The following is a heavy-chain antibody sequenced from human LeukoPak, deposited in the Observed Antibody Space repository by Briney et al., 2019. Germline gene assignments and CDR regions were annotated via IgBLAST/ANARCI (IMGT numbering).Heavy chain of an antibody. CDR2: INADGGEI. CDR1: GFTFSSSW. CDR3: VSSGYGYYYDSSGYQFGY. J-gene: IGHJ4*02. Sequence: GGSLRLSCAASGFTFSSSWMTWVRQAPGKGLEWVASINADGGEIHYVDSVKGRFTISRDNAKNSLYLQMNSLTAEDTAVHYCVSSGYGYYYDSSGYQFGYWGQGTLVTVSS. D-gene: IGHD3-22*01. V-gene: IGHV3-7*01.